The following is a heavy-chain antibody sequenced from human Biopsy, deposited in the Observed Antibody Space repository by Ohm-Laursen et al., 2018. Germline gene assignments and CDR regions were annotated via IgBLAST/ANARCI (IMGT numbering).Heavy chain of an antibody. CDR2: IKSKSDGEAT. V-gene: IGHV3-15*01. D-gene: IGHD5-12*01. CDR3: TVDLGRGFH. CDR1: GFSFSSYS. Sequence: SLRLSCAASGFSFSSYSMNWARQGPGKGLEWLGPIKSKSDGEATDYAAAVQGRFAISRDDSTNTFYLQMNSLKSEDTSVFYCTVDLGRGFHWGQGTLVTVSS. J-gene: IGHJ4*02.